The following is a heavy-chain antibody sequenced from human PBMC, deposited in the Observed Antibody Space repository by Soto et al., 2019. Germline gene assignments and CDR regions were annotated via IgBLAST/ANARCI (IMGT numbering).Heavy chain of an antibody. J-gene: IGHJ3*02. V-gene: IGHV4-34*01. CDR1: GGSFSGYY. CDR2: INHSGST. D-gene: IGHD3-22*01. Sequence: QVQLQQWGAGLLKPSETLSLTCAVYGGSFSGYYWSWIRQPPGKGLEWIGEINHSGSTNYNPSLKSRVTISVDTSKNQFSLKLSSVNAADTAVYYCARFPPYDSSGYGFAFDIWGQGTMVTVSS. CDR3: ARFPPYDSSGYGFAFDI.